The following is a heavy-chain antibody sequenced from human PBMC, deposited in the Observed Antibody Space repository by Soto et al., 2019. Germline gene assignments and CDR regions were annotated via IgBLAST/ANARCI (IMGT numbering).Heavy chain of an antibody. Sequence: SETLSLTCSVSGGYISGYYWNWLRQSPGKGLEWIGYIYYSGNIYYSGNTNYNPSLKSRVTISVDRSKNQFSLKLTSVTVADTAVYFCARDGRPMLRGFSFYNGMDVWGQGTTVTVSS. J-gene: IGHJ6*02. V-gene: IGHV4-59*01. CDR1: GGYISGYY. D-gene: IGHD3-10*01. CDR2: IYYSGNIYYSGNT. CDR3: ARDGRPMLRGFSFYNGMDV.